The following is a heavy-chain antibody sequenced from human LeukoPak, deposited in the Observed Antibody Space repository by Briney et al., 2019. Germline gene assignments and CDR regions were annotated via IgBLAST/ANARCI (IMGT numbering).Heavy chain of an antibody. D-gene: IGHD2/OR15-2a*01. CDR1: GFTFSSYT. J-gene: IGHJ4*02. CDR3: AKGRLSVIASADY. Sequence: GGSLRLSCAASGFTFSSYTMNWVRQAPGKGLEWVSSISSSSRYIYYADSVKGRFTISRDNSKNTLYLQMNSLTAEDTAIYYCAKGRLSVIASADYWGQGTLVTVSS. CDR2: ISSSSRYI. V-gene: IGHV3-21*04.